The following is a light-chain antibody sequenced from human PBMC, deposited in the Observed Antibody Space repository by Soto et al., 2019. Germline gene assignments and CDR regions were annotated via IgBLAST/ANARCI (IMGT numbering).Light chain of an antibody. CDR1: SSNIGAGSD. CDR2: GNT. Sequence: QSVLTQPPSISGAPGQRVTISCTGSSSNIGAGSDVHWYHQLPGTAPKLLIYGNTNRPSGVPDRFSGSKSGTSASLAIAGLQTEDEGDYYCCSYAGSHVVFGGGTKLTVL. CDR3: CSYAGSHVV. V-gene: IGLV1-40*01. J-gene: IGLJ2*01.